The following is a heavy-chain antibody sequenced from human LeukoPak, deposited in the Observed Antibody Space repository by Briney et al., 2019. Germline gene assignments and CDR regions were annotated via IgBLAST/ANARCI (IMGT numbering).Heavy chain of an antibody. V-gene: IGHV3-30-3*01. CDR3: ARDLGLGRGWYGGDY. CDR1: GFTFSNYA. J-gene: IGHJ4*02. Sequence: PGGSLRLSCAASGFTFSNYAMHWVRQAPGQGLEWVAIISNDGSKKYYADSVKGRFTLSRDNSKHTVYLQMNSLRGEDTAVYYCARDLGLGRGWYGGDYWGQGTLVTVSS. D-gene: IGHD6-19*01. CDR2: ISNDGSKK.